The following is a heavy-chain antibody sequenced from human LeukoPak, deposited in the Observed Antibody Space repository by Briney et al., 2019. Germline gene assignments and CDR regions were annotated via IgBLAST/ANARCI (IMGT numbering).Heavy chain of an antibody. CDR3: AKEVSGYYFDY. CDR2: ISYDGSNK. CDR1: GFTFSSYG. Sequence: GGSLRLSCAASGFTFSSYGMHWVRQAPGKGLEWVAVISYDGSNKYYADSVKGRFTISRDNSKNTLYLQMKSLRAEDTAVYYCAKEVSGYYFDYWGQGTLVTVSS. D-gene: IGHD3-22*01. J-gene: IGHJ4*02. V-gene: IGHV3-30*18.